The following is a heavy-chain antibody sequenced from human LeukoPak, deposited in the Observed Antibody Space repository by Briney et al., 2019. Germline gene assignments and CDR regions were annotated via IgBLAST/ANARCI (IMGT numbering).Heavy chain of an antibody. D-gene: IGHD4-17*01. CDR1: GGSFSGYY. V-gene: IGHV4-34*01. Sequence: SETLSLTCAVYGGSFSGYYWSWIRQPPGKGLEWLGEINHSGSTNYNPSLKSRVTISVDTSKNQFSLKLSSVTAADTAVYYCARSEGHDYGDLYYFDYWGQGTLVTVSS. CDR2: INHSGST. CDR3: ARSEGHDYGDLYYFDY. J-gene: IGHJ4*02.